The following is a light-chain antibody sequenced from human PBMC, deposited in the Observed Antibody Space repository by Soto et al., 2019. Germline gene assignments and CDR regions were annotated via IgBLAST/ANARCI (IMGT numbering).Light chain of an antibody. CDR2: GAS. Sequence: VVLTQSPGTLSLSPGERATLYCRASQSVSSSYLTWYQQKPGQAPRLLIYGASTRATGIPARFSGSGSGTEFTLTISSLQSEDFAVYYCQQYNNWPRTFGQGTKVDIK. J-gene: IGKJ1*01. CDR3: QQYNNWPRT. CDR1: QSVSSSY. V-gene: IGKV3-15*01.